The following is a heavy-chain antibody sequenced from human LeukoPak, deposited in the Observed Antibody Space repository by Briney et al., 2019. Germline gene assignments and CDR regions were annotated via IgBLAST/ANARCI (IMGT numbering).Heavy chain of an antibody. CDR3: ARSTTVTAPFQH. J-gene: IGHJ1*01. CDR2: ISSNGGST. CDR1: GFTFSSYA. Sequence: GGSLRLSCAASGFTFSSYAMHWVRQAPVKGLEYVSAISSNGGSTYYANSVEGRFTISRDNSKNTLYLQMGSLRAEDMAVYYCARSTTVTAPFQHWGQGTLVTVSS. V-gene: IGHV3-64*01. D-gene: IGHD4-17*01.